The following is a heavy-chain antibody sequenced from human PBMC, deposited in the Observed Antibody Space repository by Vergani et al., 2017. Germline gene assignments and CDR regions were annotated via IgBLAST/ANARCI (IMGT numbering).Heavy chain of an antibody. J-gene: IGHJ6*02. CDR3: AKDISGLPEYYYYYYGMDV. Sequence: EVQLVESGGVVVQPGGSLRLSCAASGFTFDDYTMHWVRQAPGKGLEWVSLISWDRDSTYYADSVKGRFTISRDNSKNSLYLQMNSLRTEDTALYYCAKDISGLPEYYYYYYGMDVWNQGTSVSVSS. D-gene: IGHD6-19*01. CDR2: ISWDRDST. CDR1: GFTFDDYT. V-gene: IGHV3-43*01.